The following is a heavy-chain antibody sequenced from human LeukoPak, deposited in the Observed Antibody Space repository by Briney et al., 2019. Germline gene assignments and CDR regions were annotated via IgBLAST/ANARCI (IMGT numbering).Heavy chain of an antibody. J-gene: IGHJ3*02. CDR2: IYTSGST. CDR3: ARERGRYCTNGVCSAKGYGAFDI. D-gene: IGHD2-8*01. V-gene: IGHV4-4*07. CDR1: GGSISSYY. Sequence: SETLSLTCTVSGGSISSYYWNWIRQPAGKGLEWIGRIYTSGSTNYNPSLKSRVTMSVDTSKNQFSLKLSSVTAADTAMYYCARERGRYCTNGVCSAKGYGAFDIWGQGTMVTVSS.